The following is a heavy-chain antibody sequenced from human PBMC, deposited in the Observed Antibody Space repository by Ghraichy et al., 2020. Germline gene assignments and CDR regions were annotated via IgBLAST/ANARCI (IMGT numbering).Heavy chain of an antibody. J-gene: IGHJ2*01. V-gene: IGHV6-1*01. Sequence: SQTLSLTWAISGDSVSSNSAAWTWIRQSPSRGLEWLGRTYHRSKWYSDYAESVKSRITINPDTSKNQFSLQLNSVTPEDTAVYYCARGVTGWYFDLWGRGTLVTVSS. D-gene: IGHD1-1*01. CDR3: ARGVTGWYFDL. CDR2: TYHRSKWYS. CDR1: GDSVSSNSAA.